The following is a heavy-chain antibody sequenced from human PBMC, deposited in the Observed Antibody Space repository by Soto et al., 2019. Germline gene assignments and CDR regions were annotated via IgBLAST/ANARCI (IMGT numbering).Heavy chain of an antibody. J-gene: IGHJ3*02. CDR2: IIVDGRT. Sequence: GGPLRLSCAAYGFICSSYVMSYVRQGVVKGLEWGSTIIVDGRTCYVYSVKGPCTIARDRGQNTVYLQMNSLTAGDTALYYCAKATATGGGAFDICGQGTMGTVS. D-gene: IGHD2-8*02. CDR3: AKATATGGGAFDI. CDR1: GFICSSYV. V-gene: IGHV3-23*01.